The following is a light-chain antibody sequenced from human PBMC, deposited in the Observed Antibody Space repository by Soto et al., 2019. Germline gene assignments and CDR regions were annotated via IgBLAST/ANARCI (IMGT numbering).Light chain of an antibody. Sequence: DIQLPTPPSTLSASVGDRVTITCRASQSISSGLAWYQKKPGKAPKLLIYDASTLERGVPSRFSGSGSGTEFTLTICSLQPDDFATYYCQQYNSYSFGQGTKV. CDR2: DAS. CDR1: QSISSG. CDR3: QQYNSYS. V-gene: IGKV1-5*01. J-gene: IGKJ1*01.